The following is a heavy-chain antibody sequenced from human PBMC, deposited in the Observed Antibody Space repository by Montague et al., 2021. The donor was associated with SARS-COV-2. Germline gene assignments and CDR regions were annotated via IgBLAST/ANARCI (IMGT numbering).Heavy chain of an antibody. CDR1: GGSVSSGSYY. J-gene: IGHJ6*02. CDR2: IYYSGST. Sequence: SETLSLTCIVSGGSVSSGSYYWSWIRQPPGKGLEWIGYIYYSGSTNYNPSLKSRVTISVDTSKNQFSLKLISVPAADTAVYYCARDPWRITIFGVVTRYGMDVWGQGTTVTVSS. CDR3: ARDPWRITIFGVVTRYGMDV. V-gene: IGHV4-61*01. D-gene: IGHD3-3*01.